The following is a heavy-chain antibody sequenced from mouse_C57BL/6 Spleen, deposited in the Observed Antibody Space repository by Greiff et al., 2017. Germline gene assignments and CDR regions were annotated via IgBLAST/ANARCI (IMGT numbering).Heavy chain of an antibody. D-gene: IGHD4-1*01. Sequence: QVQLQQPGAELVKPGASVKLSCKASGYTFTSYWMNWVKQRPGQGLEWIGMIHPNSGSTNYNEKFKSKATLTVNKSSSTAYMQLSSLTSEDSAVYYCARSGSNWGFAYWGQGTLVTVSA. CDR1: GYTFTSYW. CDR3: ARSGSNWGFAY. V-gene: IGHV1-64*01. J-gene: IGHJ3*01. CDR2: IHPNSGST.